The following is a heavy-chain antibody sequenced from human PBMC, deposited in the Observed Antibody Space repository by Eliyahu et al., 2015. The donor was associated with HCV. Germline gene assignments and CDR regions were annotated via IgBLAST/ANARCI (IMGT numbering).Heavy chain of an antibody. CDR1: GYTFIDYG. CDR3: AREGATVDY. CDR2: ISAYSGNT. J-gene: IGHJ4*02. Sequence: QVQLVQSGPEVQKPGASVKVSCKASGYTFIDYGINWVRQAPGQGLEWMGWISAYSGNTNYAEKFQDRVTMTTDTSTSTAYMEMRSLRSDDTAVYYCAREGATVDYWGQGTLVTVSS. V-gene: IGHV1-18*01. D-gene: IGHD1-26*01.